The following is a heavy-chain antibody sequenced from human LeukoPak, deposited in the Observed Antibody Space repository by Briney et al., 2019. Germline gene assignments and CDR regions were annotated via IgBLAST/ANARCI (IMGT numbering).Heavy chain of an antibody. CDR2: ISWNSGSI. J-gene: IGHJ6*02. D-gene: IGHD3-3*01. V-gene: IGHV3-9*01. CDR3: AKELSYDFWSGYIYGMDV. Sequence: LSGGSPRLSCAASGFTFDDYAMHWVRQAPGKGLEWVSGISWNSGSIGYADSVKGRFTISRDNAKNSLYLQMNSLRAEETALYYCAKELSYDFWSGYIYGMDVWGQGTTVTVSS. CDR1: GFTFDDYA.